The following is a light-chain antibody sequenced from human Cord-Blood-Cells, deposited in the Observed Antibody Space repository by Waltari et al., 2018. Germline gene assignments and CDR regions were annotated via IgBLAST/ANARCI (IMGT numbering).Light chain of an antibody. J-gene: IGLJ3*02. V-gene: IGLV2-11*01. CDR2: DVS. Sequence: QSALTQPLSVSGSPGQSVTISCTGTSSDVGGYNYVSWYQQHPGKATKLMIYDVSKRPSGVPDRFSGSKSGNTASLTISGLQAEDEADYYCCSYAGSYTPEGVFGGGTKLTVL. CDR3: CSYAGSYTPEGV. CDR1: SSDVGGYNY.